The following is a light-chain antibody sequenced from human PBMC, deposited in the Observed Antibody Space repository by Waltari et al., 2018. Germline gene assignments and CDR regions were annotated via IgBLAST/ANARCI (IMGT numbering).Light chain of an antibody. V-gene: IGKV3-20*01. CDR3: QQYDVSPFT. Sequence: IVLTQSPGTLSLSPGERATLSCRASQSVSRTYLAWYQHKPGQAPRLLIYGTSSRATGIPDRFSGSGSGTDFTLTISRLEPEDFAVYYCQQYDVSPFTFGPGTKVYVK. CDR2: GTS. J-gene: IGKJ3*01. CDR1: QSVSRTY.